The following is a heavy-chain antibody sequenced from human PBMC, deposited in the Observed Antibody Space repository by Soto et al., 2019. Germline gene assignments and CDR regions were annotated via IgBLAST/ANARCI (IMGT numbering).Heavy chain of an antibody. CDR3: ARKYRGRPGYYGMDV. CDR2: ISSSSDYI. D-gene: IGHD2-21*01. J-gene: IGHJ6*02. CDR1: GFTFSGYS. V-gene: IGHV3-21*04. Sequence: PGGSLRLSCAASGFTFSGYSMNWVRQAPGKGLEWVSYISSSSDYIYYADSVKGRFTISRDNAKNSLYLQMNSLRAEDTAVYYCARKYRGRPGYYGMDVWGQGTTVTVSS.